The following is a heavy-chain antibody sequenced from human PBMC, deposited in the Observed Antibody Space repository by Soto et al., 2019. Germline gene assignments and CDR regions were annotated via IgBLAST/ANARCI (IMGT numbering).Heavy chain of an antibody. CDR2: IDCDDDK. CDR3: PHVGCLDQWLYRLDH. V-gene: IGHV2-5*02. Sequence: HITLKESGPSLVKPTQPLTLTCTSSGFSLTTTGVGVVGIRQPPGKALKWLALIDCDDDKHYTQSLSSRLTVTKDTTKNQVVLTLTNVYPADTGTYFCPHVGCLDQWLYRLDHWGQGTLVTVSS. CDR1: GFSLTTTGVG. J-gene: IGHJ4*02. D-gene: IGHD6-19*01.